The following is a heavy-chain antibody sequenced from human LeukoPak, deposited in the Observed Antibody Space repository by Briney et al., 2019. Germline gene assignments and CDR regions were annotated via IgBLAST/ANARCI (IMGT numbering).Heavy chain of an antibody. Sequence: ASETLSLTCTVSGGSISSGGYYWSWIRQHPGKGLEWIGYIYYSGSTYYNPSLKSRVTISVDTSKNQFSLKLSSVTAADTAVYYCARESDADNWNDGGVWGQGTLVTVSS. V-gene: IGHV4-31*03. CDR3: ARESDADNWNDGGV. J-gene: IGHJ4*02. CDR2: IYYSGST. D-gene: IGHD1-20*01. CDR1: GGSISSGGYY.